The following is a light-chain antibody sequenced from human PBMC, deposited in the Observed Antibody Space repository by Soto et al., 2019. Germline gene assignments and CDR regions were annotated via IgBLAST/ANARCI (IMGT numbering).Light chain of an antibody. J-gene: IGKJ4*01. CDR3: QQHGSSPLLT. CDR1: QSVSSSY. Sequence: EIVFTQSPGTLSLSPGERATLSCRASQSVSSSYLAWYQQKPGQAPRLLIYGASSRATGIPDRFSGSGSGTDFTLTISRLEPEDFAVYYCQQHGSSPLLTFGGGTKVDIK. V-gene: IGKV3-20*01. CDR2: GAS.